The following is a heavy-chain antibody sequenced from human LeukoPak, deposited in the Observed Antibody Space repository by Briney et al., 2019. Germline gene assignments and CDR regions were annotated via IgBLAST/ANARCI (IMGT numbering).Heavy chain of an antibody. CDR3: TRDIPNAGSYSSDYFDPEAGFDY. CDR1: GFTFSSYS. V-gene: IGHV3-48*04. J-gene: IGHJ5*01. Sequence: PGGSLRLSCAASGFTFSSYSMNWVRQAPGKGLEWVSYISATSSTIYYADSVKGRFTVSRDNTKNSLHLEMNSLRVEDMAVYYCTRDIPNAGSYSSDYFDPEAGFDYWGHGTLVTVSS. CDR2: ISATSSTI. D-gene: IGHD3-22*01.